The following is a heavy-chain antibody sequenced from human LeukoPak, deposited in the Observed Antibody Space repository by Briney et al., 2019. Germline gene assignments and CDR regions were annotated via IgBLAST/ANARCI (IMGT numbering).Heavy chain of an antibody. CDR3: ATTTYSSSSHGAFDI. CDR1: GYTFTGYY. V-gene: IGHV1-2*02. J-gene: IGHJ3*02. Sequence: ASVKVSCKASGYTFTGYYMHWVRQAPGQGLEGMGWINPNSGGTNYAQKFQGRATMTRDTSISTAYMELSRLRSDDTAVYYCATTTYSSSSHGAFDIWGQGTMVTVSS. D-gene: IGHD6-6*01. CDR2: INPNSGGT.